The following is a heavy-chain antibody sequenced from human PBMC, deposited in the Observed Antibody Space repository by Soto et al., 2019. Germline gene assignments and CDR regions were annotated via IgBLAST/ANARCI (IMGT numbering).Heavy chain of an antibody. V-gene: IGHV3-23*01. Sequence: EGSPRLSCAESGLTFGTYAMNWVRQAPGRGLGWVSGIPGSGGSTYYADSVKGRFTIARDNSKNTLYLQINSLRGDNTAVYYCAKDRSVDTRDWFDPWGRGTLVTVSS. J-gene: IGHJ5*02. CDR2: IPGSGGST. CDR3: AKDRSVDTRDWFDP. D-gene: IGHD5-18*01. CDR1: GLTFGTYA.